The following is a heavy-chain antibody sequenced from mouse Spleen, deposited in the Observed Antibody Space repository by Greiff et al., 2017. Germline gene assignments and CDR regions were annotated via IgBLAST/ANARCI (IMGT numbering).Heavy chain of an antibody. CDR2: IHPNSGST. V-gene: IGHV1-64*01. CDR1: GYTFTSYW. J-gene: IGHJ2*01. D-gene: IGHD2-1*01. CDR3: ARGGGNFGGYYFDY. Sequence: QVQLQQPGAELVKPGASVKLSCKASGYTFTSYWMHWVKQRPGQGLEWIGMIHPNSGSTNYNEKFKSKATLTVDKSSSTAYMQLSSLTSEDSAVYYCARGGGNFGGYYFDYWGQGTTLTVSS.